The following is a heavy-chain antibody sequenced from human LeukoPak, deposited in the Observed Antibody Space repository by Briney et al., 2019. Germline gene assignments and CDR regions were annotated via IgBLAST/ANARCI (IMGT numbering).Heavy chain of an antibody. CDR2: IYYSGST. V-gene: IGHV4-59*01. J-gene: IGHJ4*02. D-gene: IGHD3-22*01. CDR1: GDSISSYY. Sequence: SETLSLTCTVSGDSISSYYWSWIRQPPGKGLEWIGYIYYSGSTNYNPSLKSRVTISVDTSKNQFSLKLSSVTAADTAVYYCARVVVPYYYDSSGYYREVRYYFDYWGQGTLVTVSS. CDR3: ARVVVPYYYDSSGYYREVRYYFDY.